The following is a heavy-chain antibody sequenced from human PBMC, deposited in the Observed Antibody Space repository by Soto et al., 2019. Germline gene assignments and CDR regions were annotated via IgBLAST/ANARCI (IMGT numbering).Heavy chain of an antibody. Sequence: ASVKVSCKASGYTFTSYAMHWVRQAPGQRLEWMGWINAGNGNTKYSQKFQGRVTITRDTSASTAYMELSSLRSEDTAVYYCARDHRSSGSYFSFDYWGQGTLVTVSS. CDR1: GYTFTSYA. V-gene: IGHV1-3*01. CDR3: ARDHRSSGSYFSFDY. D-gene: IGHD3-10*01. CDR2: INAGNGNT. J-gene: IGHJ4*02.